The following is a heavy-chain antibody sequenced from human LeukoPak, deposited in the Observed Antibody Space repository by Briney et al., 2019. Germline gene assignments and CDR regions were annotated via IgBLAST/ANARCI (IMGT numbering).Heavy chain of an antibody. D-gene: IGHD6-19*01. Sequence: GGSLRLSCAASGFTFSSYSMNWVRQAPGKGLEWVSSISSSSSYIYYADSVKGRFTISRDNAKNSLYLQMNSLRAEDTAVYYCASLRNSGSGFIDYWGQGTLVTVSS. CDR3: ASLRNSGSGFIDY. J-gene: IGHJ4*02. CDR2: ISSSSSYI. CDR1: GFTFSSYS. V-gene: IGHV3-21*01.